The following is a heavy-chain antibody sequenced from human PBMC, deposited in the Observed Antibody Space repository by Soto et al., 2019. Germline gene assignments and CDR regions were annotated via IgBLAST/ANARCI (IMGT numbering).Heavy chain of an antibody. J-gene: IGHJ6*02. D-gene: IGHD3-22*01. CDR2: IIPICGTA. CDR1: GGTFSSYA. Sequence: QVQLVQSGAEVKKPGSSVKVSCKASGGTFSSYAISWVRQAPGQGLEWMGGIIPICGTANYAQKFQGRVTITADESTSTAYMELSSLRSEDTAVYYCARDHYYDSSGYYRYYYGMDVWGQGTTVTVSS. CDR3: ARDHYYDSSGYYRYYYGMDV. V-gene: IGHV1-69*01.